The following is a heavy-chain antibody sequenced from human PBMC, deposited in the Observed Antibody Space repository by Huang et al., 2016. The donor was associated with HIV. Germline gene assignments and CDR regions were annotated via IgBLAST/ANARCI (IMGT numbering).Heavy chain of an antibody. J-gene: IGHJ6*02. V-gene: IGHV3-7*01. CDR2: IKQDGSEK. Sequence: LVESGGGVVQPGGSRRLSCAGSTATGNAYWMSWVRQRPGQGLEWVANIKQDGSEKYYMDSVEGRFNISRDNVKKLLLLEMNNLRVADTAVYYCATKASAMDIWGQGTTVIVSS. CDR1: TATGNAYW. D-gene: IGHD1-7*01. CDR3: ATKASAMDI.